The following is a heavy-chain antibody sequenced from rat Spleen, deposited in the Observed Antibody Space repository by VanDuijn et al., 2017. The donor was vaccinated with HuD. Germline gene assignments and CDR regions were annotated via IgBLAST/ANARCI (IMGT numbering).Heavy chain of an antibody. Sequence: EVQLAESDGDLVQPGRSLKLSCAASGFTFSNYYMAWVRQAPTKGLEWVATISYDGSSTYYRDSVKGRFTISRDNAKSTLYLQMNSLRSEDTATYYCTSSYIYAFAYWGQGTLVTVSS. CDR2: ISYDGSST. V-gene: IGHV5-29*01. CDR1: GFTFSNYY. CDR3: TSSYIYAFAY. D-gene: IGHD1-2*01. J-gene: IGHJ3*01.